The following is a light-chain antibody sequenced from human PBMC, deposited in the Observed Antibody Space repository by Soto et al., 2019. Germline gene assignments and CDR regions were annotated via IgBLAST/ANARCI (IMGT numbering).Light chain of an antibody. CDR1: QSVSNDF. V-gene: IGKV3-20*01. J-gene: IGKJ1*01. CDR2: GAS. Sequence: EIVLTQSPGILSLSPGERATLSCRASQSVSNDFLAWYQQKPGQDPRLLIYGASTRATDVPDRFSGSGSGADFTLSISRLEPEDFAVYYCQQYGSSPPRTFGQGTKVDMK. CDR3: QQYGSSPPRT.